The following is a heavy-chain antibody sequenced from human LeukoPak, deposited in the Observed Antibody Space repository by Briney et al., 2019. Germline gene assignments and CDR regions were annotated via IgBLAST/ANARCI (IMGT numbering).Heavy chain of an antibody. CDR1: GGSISSYY. D-gene: IGHD3-3*01. J-gene: IGHJ4*02. CDR2: IYYSGST. CDR3: AGEPYYDFWSGYYRPPLDY. V-gene: IGHV4-59*01. Sequence: SETLSLTCTVSGGSISSYYWSWIRQPPGKGLEWVGYIYYSGSTNYNPSLKSRVTISVDTSKNQFSLKLSSVTAADTAVYYCAGEPYYDFWSGYYRPPLDYWGQGTLVTVSS.